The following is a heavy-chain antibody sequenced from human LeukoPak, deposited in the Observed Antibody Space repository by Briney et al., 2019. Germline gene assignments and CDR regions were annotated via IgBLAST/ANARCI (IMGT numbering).Heavy chain of an antibody. CDR1: GFTFSTYG. D-gene: IGHD4-23*01. CDR3: ARDLGKGRYFDY. Sequence: GGSLRLSCAASGFTFSTYGMHWVRQAPGKGLEGVSHTLLDGNNKYYPDAVKGRFTISRDNSKNKLYRQIDSLRAEDTAVYYCARDLGKGRYFDYWGQGTLVTVSS. V-gene: IGHV3-33*01. CDR2: TLLDGNNK. J-gene: IGHJ4*02.